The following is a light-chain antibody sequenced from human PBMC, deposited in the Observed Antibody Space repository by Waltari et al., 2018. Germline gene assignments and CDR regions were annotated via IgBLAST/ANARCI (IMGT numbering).Light chain of an antibody. J-gene: IGKJ3*01. CDR1: QDINSW. Sequence: DRQMSQSPSSVSASVGDRVTITCRASQDINSWVAWYQQKPGKAPKLLIYGASSLQRVVPARFSGSSSGIDFTRTISSLPPEDLATYYCQQANSFPFTFVPGTTVDIK. CDR3: QQANSFPFT. CDR2: GAS. V-gene: IGKV1-12*01.